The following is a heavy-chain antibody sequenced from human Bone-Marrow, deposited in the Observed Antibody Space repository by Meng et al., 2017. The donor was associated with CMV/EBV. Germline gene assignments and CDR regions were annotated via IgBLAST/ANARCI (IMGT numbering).Heavy chain of an antibody. Sequence: GGSLRLSCAASGFTFSSYEMNWVRQAPGKGLEWVSYISSSGSTIYYADSVKGRFTISRDNAKNSLYLQMNSLRAEDTAVYYCARDSGTVTRGDWGQGTLVTVSS. CDR1: GFTFSSYE. D-gene: IGHD4-17*01. V-gene: IGHV3-48*03. J-gene: IGHJ4*02. CDR3: ARDSGTVTRGD. CDR2: ISSSGSTI.